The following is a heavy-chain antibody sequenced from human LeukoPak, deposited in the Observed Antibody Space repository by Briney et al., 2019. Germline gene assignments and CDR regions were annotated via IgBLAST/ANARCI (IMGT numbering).Heavy chain of an antibody. CDR3: ASADGCKIDY. CDR1: GDSISGSSYY. Sequence: ASETLSLTCTVSGDSISGSSYYWGWIRQPPGKGLEWIGNIYYGGSTYYNPSLKSRVSISVDTSNNQFSLKLSSVTAADTAVYYCASADGCKIDYWGQGTLVTVSS. CDR2: IYYGGST. J-gene: IGHJ4*02. V-gene: IGHV4-39*01. D-gene: IGHD5-24*01.